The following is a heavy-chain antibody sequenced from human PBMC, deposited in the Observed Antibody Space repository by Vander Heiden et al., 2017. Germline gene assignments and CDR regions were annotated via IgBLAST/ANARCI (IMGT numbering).Heavy chain of an antibody. CDR2: INHSGSP. CDR1: VGSFSGYY. V-gene: IGHV4-34*01. J-gene: IGHJ4*02. CDR3: ARGRGYCDFWSGYSLLDY. D-gene: IGHD3-3*01. Sequence: QVQLQQWGAGLLKPSETLSLTCAVYVGSFSGYYWSWIRQPPGKGLEWIGEINHSGSPNYNPSLKSRVTISVDTSKNQFSLKLSSVTAADTAVYYCARGRGYCDFWSGYSLLDYWGQGTLGTVSS.